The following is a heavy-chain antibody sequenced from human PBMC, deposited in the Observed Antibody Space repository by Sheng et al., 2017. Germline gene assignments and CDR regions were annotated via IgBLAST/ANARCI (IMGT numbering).Heavy chain of an antibody. CDR2: IYHSGST. CDR1: GYSISSGYY. CDR3: ASWYSSSWYGWFDP. D-gene: IGHD6-13*01. Sequence: QVQLQESGPGLVKPSETLSLTCAVSGYSISSGYYWGWIRQPPGKGLEWIGSIYHSGSTYYNPSLKSRVTISVDTSKNQFSLKLSSVTAADTAVYYCASWYSSSWYGWFDPWGQGTLVTVSS. J-gene: IGHJ5*02. V-gene: IGHV4-38-2*01.